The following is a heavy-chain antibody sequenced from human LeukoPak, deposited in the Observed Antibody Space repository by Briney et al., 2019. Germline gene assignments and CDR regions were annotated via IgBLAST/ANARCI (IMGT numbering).Heavy chain of an antibody. V-gene: IGHV4-59*01. J-gene: IGHJ3*02. D-gene: IGHD2-21*02. CDR1: GGSISSDH. CDR2: IYYSGST. CDR3: ARKSDFDI. Sequence: PSETLSLTCTVSGGSISSDHWYWIRQPPGKGLEWIGCIYYSGSTYYNPSLKSRVTISVDMSKSQFSLRLTSVTAADTAVYYCARKSDFDIWGQGTLVTVSS.